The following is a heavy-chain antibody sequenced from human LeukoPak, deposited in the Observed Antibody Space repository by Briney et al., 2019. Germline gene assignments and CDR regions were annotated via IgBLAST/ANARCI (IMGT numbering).Heavy chain of an antibody. V-gene: IGHV4-39*01. Sequence: SETLSLTCTVSGVSISSSSYYWGWIRQPPGKGLEWIGSIYYSGSTYYNPSLKSRVTISVDTSKNQFSLKLSSVTAADTAVYYCARSRWEKGWFDPWGQGTLVTVSS. CDR1: GVSISSSSYY. D-gene: IGHD5-24*01. CDR2: IYYSGST. CDR3: ARSRWEKGWFDP. J-gene: IGHJ5*02.